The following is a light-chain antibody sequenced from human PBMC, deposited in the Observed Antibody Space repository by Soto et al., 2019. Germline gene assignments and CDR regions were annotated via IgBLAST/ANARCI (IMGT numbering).Light chain of an antibody. V-gene: IGKV1-17*02. CDR3: VQYNIYPWT. J-gene: IGKJ1*01. CDR2: AAS. CDR1: QDIRND. Sequence: DIQMTQSPSSLSASVGDRVTITFRPSQDIRNDLGWFQVKPGKAPKSLIYAASRLQSGVPSRFSGSGSETEFSLTIINLQPEDFATYFCVQYNIYPWTFGQGTKVDIK.